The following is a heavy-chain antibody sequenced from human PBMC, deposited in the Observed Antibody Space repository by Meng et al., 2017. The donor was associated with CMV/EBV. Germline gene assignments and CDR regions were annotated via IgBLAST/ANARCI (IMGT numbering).Heavy chain of an antibody. CDR3: AKGIVVVPAASYYYGMDV. Sequence: LSLTCAASGFTFSSYGMHWVRQAPGKGLEWVAFIRYDGSNKYYADSVKGRFTISRDNSKNTLYLQMNSLRAEDTAVYYCAKGIVVVPAASYYYGMDVWGQGTTVTVSS. CDR2: IRYDGSNK. J-gene: IGHJ6*02. V-gene: IGHV3-30*02. CDR1: GFTFSSYG. D-gene: IGHD2-2*01.